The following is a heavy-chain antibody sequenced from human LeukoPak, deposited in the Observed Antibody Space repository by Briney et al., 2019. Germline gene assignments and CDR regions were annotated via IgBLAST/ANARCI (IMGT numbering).Heavy chain of an antibody. V-gene: IGHV3-48*02. J-gene: IGHJ4*02. D-gene: IGHD3-22*01. CDR2: ITTSSSTI. CDR3: ASSLMVGRYYDSSYYFDY. CDR1: GFTFSSYS. Sequence: GGSLRLSCAASGFTFSSYSMNWVGRAPGKGLEWVSYITTSSSTIYYADSVKGRFTISRDNAKNSLYLQMNSLRDEDTAVYYCASSLMVGRYYDSSYYFDYWGQGTLVTVSS.